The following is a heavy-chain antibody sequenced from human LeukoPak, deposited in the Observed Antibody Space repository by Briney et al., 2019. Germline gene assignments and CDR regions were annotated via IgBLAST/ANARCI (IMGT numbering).Heavy chain of an antibody. CDR1: GFTFSSYG. CDR3: ARGDYYGSGSYYPIDY. V-gene: IGHV3-33*01. J-gene: IGHJ4*02. CDR2: IWYDGSNK. D-gene: IGHD3-10*01. Sequence: GGSLRLSCVASGFTFSSYGMHWVRQAPGKGLEWVAVIWYDGSNKYYADSVKGRFTISRDNSKNTLYLQMNSLRAEDTAVYYCARGDYYGSGSYYPIDYWGQGTLVTVSS.